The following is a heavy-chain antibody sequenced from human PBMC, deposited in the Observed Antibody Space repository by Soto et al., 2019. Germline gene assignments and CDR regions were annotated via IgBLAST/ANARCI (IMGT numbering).Heavy chain of an antibody. J-gene: IGHJ3*01. CDR1: GYPVTAYY. D-gene: IGHD3-3*01. CDR2: INPATGAA. Sequence: QLHLVQSGAVVKKPGASVTVSCSASGYPVTAYYMHWVRQAPGRGLEWMGGINPATGAAKYTQTCKGRVTLTRDTSKRTVFMELSGLTSGDKAVFYCARGGGVGVAGSSAFDLWGQGTLVTVSS. CDR3: ARGGGVGVAGSSAFDL. V-gene: IGHV1-2*02.